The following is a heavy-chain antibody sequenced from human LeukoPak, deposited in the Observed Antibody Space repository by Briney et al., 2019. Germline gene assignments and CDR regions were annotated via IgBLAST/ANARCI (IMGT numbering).Heavy chain of an antibody. J-gene: IGHJ4*02. CDR1: GGSISSYY. CDR2: IYTSGNT. V-gene: IGHV4-4*07. D-gene: IGHD6-13*01. Sequence: SETLSLTCTVSGGSISSYYWSWIRQPAGKGLEWIGRIYTSGNTNYNPSLKGRVTMSVDTSKNQFSLKLSSVAAADTAVYYCARALYSSSWTFDYWGQGTLVTVSS. CDR3: ARALYSSSWTFDY.